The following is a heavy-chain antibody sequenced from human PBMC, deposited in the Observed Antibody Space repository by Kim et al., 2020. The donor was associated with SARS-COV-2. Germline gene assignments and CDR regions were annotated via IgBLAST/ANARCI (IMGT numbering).Heavy chain of an antibody. V-gene: IGHV3-11*06. CDR3: AREGYYYDSSGYQDAFDI. J-gene: IGHJ3*02. Sequence: KGRFTISRDNAKNSLYLQMNSLRAEDTAVYYCAREGYYYDSSGYQDAFDIWGQGTMVTVSS. D-gene: IGHD3-22*01.